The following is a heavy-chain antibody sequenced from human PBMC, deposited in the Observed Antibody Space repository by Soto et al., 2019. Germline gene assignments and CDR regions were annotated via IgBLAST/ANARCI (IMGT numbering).Heavy chain of an antibody. Sequence: SETLSLTCTVSGGSISSYYWSWIRQPPGKGLEWIGYIHYSGSTNYNSSLKSRVTISVDTSKNQFSLKLRSVTAADTAVYYCARGGYYDSSGDLDYWSQGTLVTVSS. CDR3: ARGGYYDSSGDLDY. V-gene: IGHV4-59*01. CDR1: GGSISSYY. D-gene: IGHD3-22*01. CDR2: IHYSGST. J-gene: IGHJ4*02.